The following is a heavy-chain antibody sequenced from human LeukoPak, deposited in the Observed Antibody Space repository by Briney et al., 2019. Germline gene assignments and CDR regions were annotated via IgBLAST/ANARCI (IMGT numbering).Heavy chain of an antibody. CDR2: INPSGGSK. D-gene: IGHD6-19*01. V-gene: IGHV1-46*01. Sequence: ASVKVSCKASGYTFTGYYMHWVRQTPGQGLEWMGIINPSGGSKSYAQKFQGRVTMTRDMSTSTVYMELSSLRSEDTAVYYCARDLGSSGWFWLYWGQGTLVTVSS. CDR3: ARDLGSSGWFWLY. CDR1: GYTFTGYY. J-gene: IGHJ4*02.